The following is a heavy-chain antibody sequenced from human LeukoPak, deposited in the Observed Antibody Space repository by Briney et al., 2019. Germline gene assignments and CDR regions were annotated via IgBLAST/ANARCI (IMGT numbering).Heavy chain of an antibody. CDR1: GGSISSCTYY. CDR3: ARRPVVWFGVPSRLNWFDP. J-gene: IGHJ5*02. CDR2: INHSGST. V-gene: IGHV4-39*07. D-gene: IGHD3-10*01. Sequence: TSETLSLTCTVSGGSISSCTYYWSWIRQPPGKGLEWIGEINHSGSTNYNPSLKSRVTISVDTSKNQFSLKLSSVTAADTAVYYCARRPVVWFGVPSRLNWFDPWGQGTLVTVSS.